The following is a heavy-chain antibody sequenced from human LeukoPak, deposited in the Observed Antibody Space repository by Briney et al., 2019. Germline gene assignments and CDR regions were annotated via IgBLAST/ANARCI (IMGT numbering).Heavy chain of an antibody. CDR3: ARVSSGAQWLEYYFDY. CDR2: INPNSGGT. D-gene: IGHD6-19*01. Sequence: ASVKVSCKASGYTFTSYYMHWVRQAPGQGLEWMGWINPNSGGTNYAQKFQGRVTMTRDTSISTAYMELSRLRSDDTAVYYCARVSSGAQWLEYYFDYWGQGTLVTVSS. CDR1: GYTFTSYY. V-gene: IGHV1-2*02. J-gene: IGHJ4*02.